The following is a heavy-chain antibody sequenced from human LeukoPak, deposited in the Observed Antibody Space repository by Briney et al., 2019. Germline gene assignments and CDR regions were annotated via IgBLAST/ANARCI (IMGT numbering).Heavy chain of an antibody. D-gene: IGHD2-2*01. Sequence: GESLKISCKGSGYSFTSYWIGWVRQMPGKGLEWMGLIYPGDSDTRYSPSFQGQVTISVDKSISTAYLQWSSLKASDTAMYYCARHISGGDVVVVPAAMPYDYWGQGTLVTVSS. CDR3: ARHISGGDVVVVPAAMPYDY. J-gene: IGHJ4*02. CDR1: GYSFTSYW. CDR2: IYPGDSDT. V-gene: IGHV5-51*01.